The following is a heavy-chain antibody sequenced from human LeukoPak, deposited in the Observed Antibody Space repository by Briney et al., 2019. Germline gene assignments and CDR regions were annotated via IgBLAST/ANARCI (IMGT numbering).Heavy chain of an antibody. Sequence: ASVKVSCKASGYTFTSYGISWVRQAPGQGLEWMGWISAYNGNTNYAQKLQGRVTMTTDTSTSTAYMELRSLRSDDTAVYYCAKTSVVPAVIGYYYYYMDVWGKGTTVTVSS. J-gene: IGHJ6*03. D-gene: IGHD2-2*02. CDR2: ISAYNGNT. CDR3: AKTSVVPAVIGYYYYYMDV. V-gene: IGHV1-18*01. CDR1: GYTFTSYG.